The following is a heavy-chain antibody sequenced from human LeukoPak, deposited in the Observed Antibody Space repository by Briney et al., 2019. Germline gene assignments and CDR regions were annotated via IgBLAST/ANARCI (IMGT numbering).Heavy chain of an antibody. CDR2: INPNSGGT. V-gene: IGHV1-2*02. Sequence: GASVKVSCKASGYTFTGYYMHWVRQVPGRGLEWMGWINPNSGGTNYAQKLQCSVTMTRDTSIRTAYMELSRLRSDDTAVYYCAITRAIWFGEADAFDIWGQGTMVTVSS. D-gene: IGHD3-10*01. CDR3: AITRAIWFGEADAFDI. CDR1: GYTFTGYY. J-gene: IGHJ3*02.